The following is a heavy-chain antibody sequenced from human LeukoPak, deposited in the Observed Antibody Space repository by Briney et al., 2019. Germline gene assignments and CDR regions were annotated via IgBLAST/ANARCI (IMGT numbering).Heavy chain of an antibody. CDR1: GFTFSDFY. CDR3: ARAYYGSGSYYEST. CDR2: ISSSGSTI. Sequence: TGGSLRLSCAASGFTFSDFYMSWIRQAPGKGLEWVSYISSSGSTIYFADSVKGRFTISRDNAKNSLYLQMNSLRAEDTAVYYCARAYYGSGSYYESTWGQGTLVTVSS. V-gene: IGHV3-11*01. D-gene: IGHD3-10*01. J-gene: IGHJ5*02.